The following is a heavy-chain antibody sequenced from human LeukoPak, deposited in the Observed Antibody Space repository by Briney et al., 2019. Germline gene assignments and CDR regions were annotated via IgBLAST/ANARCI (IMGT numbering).Heavy chain of an antibody. CDR1: GYTFIHYY. Sequence: EASVKVSCKASGYTFIHYYMHWVRQARGQGLEWMGRIDGETGNTRYAQNFHGRVTITTDESTSTAYMELSSLRSEDTAVYYCARSGRDIVVVPAAEPYNWFDHWGQGTLVTVSS. V-gene: IGHV1-46*01. CDR3: ARSGRDIVVVPAAEPYNWFDH. CDR2: IDGETGNT. J-gene: IGHJ5*02. D-gene: IGHD2-2*01.